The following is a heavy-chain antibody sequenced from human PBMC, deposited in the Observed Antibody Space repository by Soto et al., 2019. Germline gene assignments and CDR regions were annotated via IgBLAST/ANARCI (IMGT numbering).Heavy chain of an antibody. CDR1: GFTFSSHA. CDR3: AKRFTLFGEVKLSPDFDY. Sequence: EVQLLESGGGLVQPEGSLRLSCAASGFTFSSHAMSWVRQAPGKGLEWVSAISYSGTTTYYAESVKGRFTISRDNSKNSRYLQMNSLRVEDTAIYYCAKRFTLFGEVKLSPDFDYWGQGTLVTVSS. J-gene: IGHJ4*02. V-gene: IGHV3-23*01. D-gene: IGHD3-3*01. CDR2: ISYSGTTT.